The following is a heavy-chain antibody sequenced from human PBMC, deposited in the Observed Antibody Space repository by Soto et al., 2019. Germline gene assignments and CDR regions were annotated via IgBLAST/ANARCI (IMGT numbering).Heavy chain of an antibody. D-gene: IGHD2-15*01. Sequence: QVQLQESGPGLVKPSGTLSLTCAVSGGSISRSNWWSWVRQPPGRGLEWIVGTYHSGSTNYHPSLKSRLTTSVDKSKHQFSLQLSSVTAADTAVYYCAREEGTTLGRRYFDLWGRGTLLTVSS. J-gene: IGHJ2*01. CDR3: AREEGTTLGRRYFDL. CDR1: GGSISRSNW. V-gene: IGHV4-4*02. CDR2: TYHSGST.